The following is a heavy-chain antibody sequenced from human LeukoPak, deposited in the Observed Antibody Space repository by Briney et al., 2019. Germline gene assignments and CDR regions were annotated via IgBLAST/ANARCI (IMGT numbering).Heavy chain of an antibody. V-gene: IGHV4-39*07. CDR3: ARIGVRSVTIFGVFDY. Sequence: PSETLSLTCSVSGASISSTSYYWGWIRRPPGKGLEWIGSISYSGTTFYSPSLESRVTISADTSKNQFSLKLSSVTATDTAVYYCARIGVRSVTIFGVFDYWGQGIRVTVSS. CDR1: GASISSTSYY. CDR2: ISYSGTT. J-gene: IGHJ4*02. D-gene: IGHD3-3*01.